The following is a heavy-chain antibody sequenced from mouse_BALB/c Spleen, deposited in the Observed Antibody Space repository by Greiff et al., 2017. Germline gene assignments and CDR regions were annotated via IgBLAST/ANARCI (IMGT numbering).Heavy chain of an antibody. J-gene: IGHJ4*01. D-gene: IGHD2-2*01. CDR3: ARWLPHYYAMDY. Sequence: QVQLKQSGPELVKPGASVKISCKASGYTFTDYYINWVKQKPGQGLEWIGWINHGSGSTKYNEKFKGKATLTVDTSSSTAYMQLSSLTSEDTAVYFCARWLPHYYAMDYWGQGTSVTVSS. CDR1: GYTFTDYY. CDR2: INHGSGST. V-gene: IGHV1-84*02.